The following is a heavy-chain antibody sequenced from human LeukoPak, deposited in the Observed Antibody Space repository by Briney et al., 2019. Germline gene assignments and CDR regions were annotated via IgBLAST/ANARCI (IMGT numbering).Heavy chain of an antibody. Sequence: GGSLRLSCAASGFIFSSYSMNWVRQAPGKGLEWVSAISGSGGSTYYADSVKGRFTISRDNSKNTLYLQMNSLRAEDTAVYYCAKGGLLTGDDYWGQGTLVTVSS. CDR1: GFIFSSYS. CDR3: AKGGLLTGDDY. V-gene: IGHV3-23*01. J-gene: IGHJ4*02. D-gene: IGHD7-27*01. CDR2: ISGSGGST.